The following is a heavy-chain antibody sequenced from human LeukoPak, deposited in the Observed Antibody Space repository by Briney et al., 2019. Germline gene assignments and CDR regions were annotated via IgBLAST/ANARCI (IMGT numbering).Heavy chain of an antibody. V-gene: IGHV4-61*02. Sequence: SETLSLTCTVSGGSISSGDYYWSWIRQPAGKGLEWIGRISSSGSTNYNPSLKSRVTISVDTSKNQFSLKLSSVTAADTAVYYCARVERGRSGPSIDHCGGDCYTRSWWYFDLWGRGTLVTVSS. J-gene: IGHJ2*01. D-gene: IGHD2-21*02. CDR2: ISSSGST. CDR3: ARVERGRSGPSIDHCGGDCYTRSWWYFDL. CDR1: GGSISSGDYY.